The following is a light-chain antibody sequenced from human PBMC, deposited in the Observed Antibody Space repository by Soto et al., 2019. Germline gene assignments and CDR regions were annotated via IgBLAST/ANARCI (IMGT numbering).Light chain of an antibody. V-gene: IGLV1-47*01. CDR2: RNN. CDR3: AAWDDGVGGPA. Sequence: QSVLTQPPSASGTPGQRVTISCSGSNSNIGNKYVYWYQQLPGTAPKLVMYRNNHRPSGVPDRFSGSKSGTSASLAISGLRSEDDADYYCAAWDDGVGGPAFGGGTQLTVL. CDR1: NSNIGNKY. J-gene: IGLJ2*01.